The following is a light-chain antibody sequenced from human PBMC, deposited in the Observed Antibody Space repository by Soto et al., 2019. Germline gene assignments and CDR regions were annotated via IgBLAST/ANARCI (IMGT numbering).Light chain of an antibody. CDR1: QSISSW. Sequence: DIQMTQSPYSLSASVGDRVTITCRASQSISSWLAWYQQKPGKAPKLLIYDASSLEGGVSSRFSGSASGTEFTLTISSLQPDDAATYYCQRYNNYFWAFGQGTKVDIK. V-gene: IGKV1-5*01. CDR2: DAS. J-gene: IGKJ1*01. CDR3: QRYNNYFWA.